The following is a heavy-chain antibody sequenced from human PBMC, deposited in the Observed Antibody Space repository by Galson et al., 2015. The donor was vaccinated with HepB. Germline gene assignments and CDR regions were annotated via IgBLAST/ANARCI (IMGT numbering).Heavy chain of an antibody. Sequence: SLRLSCAASDFTFTTYTMNWVRQAPGKGLEWVSSISGNTDYIYYADSLKGRFTISRDNAKNSLYLQMNSLRAEDTAVYYCASESWGSCEFWGQGTLVTVSS. CDR3: ASESWGSCEF. CDR1: DFTFTTYT. V-gene: IGHV3-21*01. J-gene: IGHJ4*02. CDR2: ISGNTDYI. D-gene: IGHD7-27*01.